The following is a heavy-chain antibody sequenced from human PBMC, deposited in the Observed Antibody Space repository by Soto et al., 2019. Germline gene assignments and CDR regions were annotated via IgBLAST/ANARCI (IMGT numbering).Heavy chain of an antibody. Sequence: QVQLVESGGGVVQPGRSLRLSCAGSGFTFSNYGLHWVRQAPGKGLEWVAVISYDGSHKYYADSVKGRFTISIDNSNNMLHLQMDSLRAEDTAVYYCAKDGAPRYCSRSSCHPAGAYWGQGTLVTVSS. CDR1: GFTFSNYG. CDR2: ISYDGSHK. D-gene: IGHD2-15*01. J-gene: IGHJ4*02. CDR3: AKDGAPRYCSRSSCHPAGAY. V-gene: IGHV3-30*18.